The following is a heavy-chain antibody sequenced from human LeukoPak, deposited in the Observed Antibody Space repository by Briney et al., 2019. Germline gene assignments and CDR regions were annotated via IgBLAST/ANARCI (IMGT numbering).Heavy chain of an antibody. V-gene: IGHV1-18*01. CDR3: AREYGSGSYTGIDY. CDR2: ISAYNSAYNGNT. Sequence: ASVKVSCTASGSTFINYGITWVRQAPGQGLEWMGWISAYNSAYNGNTHYAQKLQGTVTMTTDTSTNTGYMELRSLRSDDTAVYYCAREYGSGSYTGIDYWGQGTLVTVSS. J-gene: IGHJ4*02. D-gene: IGHD3-10*01. CDR1: GSTFINYG.